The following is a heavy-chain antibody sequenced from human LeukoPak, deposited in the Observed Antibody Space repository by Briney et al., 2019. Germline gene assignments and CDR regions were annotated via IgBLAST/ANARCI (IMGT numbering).Heavy chain of an antibody. CDR2: INPSSGST. D-gene: IGHD2-2*01. Sequence: VASVKVSCKASGYTFSSYHMHWVRQAPGQGLEWMGIINPSSGSTSYAQKFQGRVTMTRDTSTSIVYMELSSLRSEDTAVYYCARDSRVVPAAGHYFDSWGQGILVTVSS. J-gene: IGHJ4*02. CDR1: GYTFSSYH. CDR3: ARDSRVVPAAGHYFDS. V-gene: IGHV1-46*01.